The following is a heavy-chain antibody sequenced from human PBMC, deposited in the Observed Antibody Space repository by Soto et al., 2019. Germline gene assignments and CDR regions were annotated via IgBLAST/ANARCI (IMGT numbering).Heavy chain of an antibody. Sequence: QVQLQHWGAGLLKPSETLSLTCAVYGGSFSGYYWSWIRQPPVKGLEWIGEINHSGGTNYNPSLKIRVTISVDTSKNQFSLKLSSVTAADTAVFYCARLRWEQPWVFDYWGQGTLVTVSS. CDR2: INHSGGT. CDR1: GGSFSGYY. J-gene: IGHJ4*02. CDR3: ARLRWEQPWVFDY. D-gene: IGHD1-26*01. V-gene: IGHV4-34*02.